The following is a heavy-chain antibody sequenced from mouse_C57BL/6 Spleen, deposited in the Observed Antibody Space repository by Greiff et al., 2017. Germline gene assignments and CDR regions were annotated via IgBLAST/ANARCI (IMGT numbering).Heavy chain of an antibody. D-gene: IGHD2-4*01. CDR1: GYSFTGYY. V-gene: IGHV1-42*01. Sequence: VQLQQSGPELVKPGASVKISCKASGYSFTGYYMNWVKQSPEKSLEWIGEINPSTGGTTYNQKFKAKATLTVDKSSSTAYMQLKSLTSEDSAVYYCARSIYYDYGGGYFDVWGTGTTVTVSS. J-gene: IGHJ1*03. CDR2: INPSTGGT. CDR3: ARSIYYDYGGGYFDV.